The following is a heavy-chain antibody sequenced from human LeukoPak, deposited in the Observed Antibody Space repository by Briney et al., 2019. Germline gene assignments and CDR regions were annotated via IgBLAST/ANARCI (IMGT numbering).Heavy chain of an antibody. J-gene: IGHJ4*02. CDR2: ISGSGGST. D-gene: IGHD3-10*01. Sequence: GGSLRLSCAASGFTFSSYAMSWVRQAPGKGLEWVSAISGSGGSTYYADSGKGRFTISRENSKNTMYLQMNSLRAEDTAVYYCAKVGYGSGSYYNLPPHFDYWGQGTLVTVSS. V-gene: IGHV3-23*01. CDR3: AKVGYGSGSYYNLPPHFDY. CDR1: GFTFSSYA.